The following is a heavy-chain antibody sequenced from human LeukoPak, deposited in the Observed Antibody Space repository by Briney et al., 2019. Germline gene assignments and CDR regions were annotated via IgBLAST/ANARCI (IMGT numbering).Heavy chain of an antibody. V-gene: IGHV3-23*01. Sequence: GGSLRFSCAASGFTFSSSAMSWVRQAPGKGLEWVSAISNNGGYTYYADSVQGRFTISRDNSKSTLCLQMNSLRAEDTAVYYCAKQLGYCSDGSCYFPYWGQGTLVTVSS. J-gene: IGHJ4*02. CDR3: AKQLGYCSDGSCYFPY. CDR2: ISNNGGYT. CDR1: GFTFSSSA. D-gene: IGHD2-15*01.